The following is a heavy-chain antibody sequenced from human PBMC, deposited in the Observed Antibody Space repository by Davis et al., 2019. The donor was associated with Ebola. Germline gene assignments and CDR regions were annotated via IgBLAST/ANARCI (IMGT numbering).Heavy chain of an antibody. CDR2: INPNGDVT. J-gene: IGHJ4*02. CDR1: GYTFNNYY. Sequence: ASVKVSCKTSGYTFNNYYMHWVRQAPGQGLEWMGIINPNGDVTSYAQKFQGRLTVTTDTSTSTLYMHLSDLRYNDTAVYYCARDSQTYFDDSGSFGGDIGYWGQGSLITVSS. D-gene: IGHD3-22*01. CDR3: ARDSQTYFDDSGSFGGDIGY. V-gene: IGHV1-46*02.